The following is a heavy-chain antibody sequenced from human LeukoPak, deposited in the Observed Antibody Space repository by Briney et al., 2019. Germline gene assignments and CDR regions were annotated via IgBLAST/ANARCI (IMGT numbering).Heavy chain of an antibody. CDR2: INAGNGNT. J-gene: IGHJ3*02. CDR3: ARARLYYDFWSGYPVPHYDAFDI. Sequence: ASVKVSCKASGYTFTSYAMHWVRQAPGQRLEWMGWINAGNGNTKYSQEFQGRVTVTRDTSASTAYMELSSLRSEDMAVYYCARARLYYDFWSGYPVPHYDAFDIWGQGTMVTVSS. V-gene: IGHV1-3*03. CDR1: GYTFTSYA. D-gene: IGHD3-3*01.